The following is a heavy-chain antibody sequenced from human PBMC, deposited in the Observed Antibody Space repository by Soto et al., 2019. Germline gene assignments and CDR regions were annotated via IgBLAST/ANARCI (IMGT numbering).Heavy chain of an antibody. Sequence: EVQLVESGGGLVTPGGSLRLSCEASGFTFSTYSVNWVRQAPGKGLEWVSSISSSSSFIYYADSVKGRFTISRDNAKNSLYLQMNSLRAEDTAVYYCARDNSHCGSISFSWNYYYMDVWGKGTTVTVSS. J-gene: IGHJ6*03. CDR3: ARDNSHCGSISFSWNYYYMDV. D-gene: IGHD2-2*01. CDR2: ISSSSSFI. V-gene: IGHV3-21*01. CDR1: GFTFSTYS.